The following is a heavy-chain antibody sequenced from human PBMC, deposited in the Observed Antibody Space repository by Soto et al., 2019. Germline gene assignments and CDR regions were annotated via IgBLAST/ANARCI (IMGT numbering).Heavy chain of an antibody. D-gene: IGHD3-22*01. CDR1: GGSISSGGYY. Sequence: SETLSLTCTVSGGSISSGGYYWSWIRQHPGKGLEWIGYIYYSGSTYYDPSLKSRVTISVDTSKNQFSLKLSSVTAADTAVYYCASSDYYDSSGYYYWFDPWAQRTLVTVS. J-gene: IGHJ5*02. CDR3: ASSDYYDSSGYYYWFDP. V-gene: IGHV4-31*03. CDR2: IYYSGST.